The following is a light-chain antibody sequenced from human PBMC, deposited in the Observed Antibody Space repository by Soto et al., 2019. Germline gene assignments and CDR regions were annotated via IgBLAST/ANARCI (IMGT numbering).Light chain of an antibody. CDR1: QDTRKY. CDR2: DVY. Sequence: DIQMTQSPSSLSASVGDRVTITCQASQDTRKYLNWYQQKPGKAPKLLIYDVYNLATGVPSRFSGSGSGTDFTFTISSLQPEDIATYYCQQYDNLPYTFGRGTKLEI. CDR3: QQYDNLPYT. J-gene: IGKJ2*01. V-gene: IGKV1-33*01.